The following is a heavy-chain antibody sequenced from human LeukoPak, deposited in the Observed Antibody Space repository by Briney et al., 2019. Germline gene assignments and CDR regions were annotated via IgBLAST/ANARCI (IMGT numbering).Heavy chain of an antibody. D-gene: IGHD3-9*01. CDR3: AKAELRYFDWLSDPFDY. V-gene: IGHV3-30*02. Sequence: PGGSLRLSCAASGFTFSSYGMHWVRQAPGKGLEWVAFIRYDGSNKYYADSVKGRFTISRDNSKNTLYLQMNSLRAEDTAVYYCAKAELRYFDWLSDPFDYWGQGTLVTVSS. CDR1: GFTFSSYG. J-gene: IGHJ4*02. CDR2: IRYDGSNK.